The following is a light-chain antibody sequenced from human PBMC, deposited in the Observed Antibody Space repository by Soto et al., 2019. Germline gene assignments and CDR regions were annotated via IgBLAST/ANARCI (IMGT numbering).Light chain of an antibody. Sequence: DIMLTQGPATLSLSPGERATLSCRASQSVPRSLAWYQQIPGQAPRLLIYDGSNRATGIPARFSGSGSGTDFTLTISNLEPEDFAVYFCHHRGNWPLFGQGTRLEIK. CDR2: DGS. V-gene: IGKV3-11*01. CDR1: QSVPRS. CDR3: HHRGNWPL. J-gene: IGKJ5*01.